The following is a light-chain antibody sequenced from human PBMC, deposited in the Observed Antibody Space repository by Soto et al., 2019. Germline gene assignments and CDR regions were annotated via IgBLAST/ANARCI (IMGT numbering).Light chain of an antibody. Sequence: QSALTQPASVSGSPGQSITISYTGTSSYILVSWYQHHPGKLPKLIIYEGTKRASGVSNRFSGSGSGNTASLTISGLQDEDEADYYCCSFAGSSTVVVFGGGTKLTVL. CDR1: SSYIL. V-gene: IGLV2-23*03. CDR3: CSFAGSSTVVV. J-gene: IGLJ2*01. CDR2: EGT.